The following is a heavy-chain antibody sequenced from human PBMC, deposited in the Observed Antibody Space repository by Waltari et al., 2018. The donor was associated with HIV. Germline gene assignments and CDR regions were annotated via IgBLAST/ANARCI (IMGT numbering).Heavy chain of an antibody. J-gene: IGHJ6*02. CDR1: GYTFTNYA. CDR3: ARISMTLGRGMGV. V-gene: IGHV7-4-1*02. Sequence: QLQLVQSGSELKRPGASVKVSCKASGYTFTNYAMNWVRQAPGQGLEWMGWINSNTGNPTYAQGLTGRFVFSLDTSVSTAYLQISSRKAEDTAVYYCARISMTLGRGMGVWGQGTTVTVSS. D-gene: IGHD2-8*01. CDR2: INSNTGNP.